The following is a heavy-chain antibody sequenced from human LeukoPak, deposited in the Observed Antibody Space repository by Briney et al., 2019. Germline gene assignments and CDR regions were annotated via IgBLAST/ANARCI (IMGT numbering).Heavy chain of an antibody. Sequence: GESLKISCKASGYSFTYYWIGWVRQMPGKGLEWVGIIYPGDSDTRYSPPFQGQVTMSVDKSTSTAYLQWTSLKASDTATYYCARHMEAGYEISFDYWGQGTLVTVSS. CDR3: ARHMEAGYEISFDY. D-gene: IGHD5-12*01. CDR2: IYPGDSDT. J-gene: IGHJ4*02. CDR1: GYSFTYYW. V-gene: IGHV5-51*01.